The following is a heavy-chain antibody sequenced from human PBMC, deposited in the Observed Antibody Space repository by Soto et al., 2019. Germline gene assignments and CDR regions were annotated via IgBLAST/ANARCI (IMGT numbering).Heavy chain of an antibody. CDR2: IIPIFGTA. Sequence: QVQLVQSGAEVKKPGSSVKVSCKASGGTFSSYSINWVRQAPGQGLEWMGEIIPIFGTANYAQKFQGRVTITADESTSTAYIKLSSLRPEDTAAYYCARDGGRHSGGINYWGQGTLVTVSS. J-gene: IGHJ4*02. V-gene: IGHV1-69*01. CDR3: ARDGGRHSGGINY. D-gene: IGHD1-26*01. CDR1: GGTFSSYS.